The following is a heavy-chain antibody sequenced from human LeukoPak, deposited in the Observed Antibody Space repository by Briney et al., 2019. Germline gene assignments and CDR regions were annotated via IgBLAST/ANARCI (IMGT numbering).Heavy chain of an antibody. CDR2: IYHSGST. D-gene: IGHD6-13*01. V-gene: IGHV4-59*01. CDR3: ARESLIAAAGPRIDY. Sequence: SETLSLTCTVSGSSISRYYWSWLRQPPGKGLEWIGYIYHSGSTNYSPSLKSRVTISLDTSKNQFSLNLSSVTAADTAVYYCARESLIAAAGPRIDYWGQGTLVTVSS. J-gene: IGHJ4*02. CDR1: GSSISRYY.